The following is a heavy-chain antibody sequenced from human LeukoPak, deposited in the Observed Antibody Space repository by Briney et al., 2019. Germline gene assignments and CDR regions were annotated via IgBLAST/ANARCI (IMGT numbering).Heavy chain of an antibody. D-gene: IGHD5-24*01. V-gene: IGHV3-48*03. J-gene: IGHJ4*02. Sequence: GGALRLSCAASGFTFSSYEMSWVRQAPGKGLEWVSYISSSGSTIYYADSVKGRFTISRDNAKNSLYLQMNSLRAEDTAVYYCARETSLPVEMANDYWGQGTLVTVSS. CDR1: GFTFSSYE. CDR2: ISSSGSTI. CDR3: ARETSLPVEMANDY.